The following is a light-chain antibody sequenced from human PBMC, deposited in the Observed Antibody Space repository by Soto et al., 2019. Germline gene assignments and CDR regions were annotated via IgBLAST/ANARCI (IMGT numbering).Light chain of an antibody. Sequence: QSVLTQPPSVSGAPGQRVTISCTGSSSNIGAGYDVHWYQQLPGTAPKPLIYGNSNRPSGVPDRFSGSKSGTSASQAIPVLQAEDEADYYCQSYDSSLGVVFGGGTKLTVL. J-gene: IGLJ2*01. CDR1: SSNIGAGYD. CDR3: QSYDSSLGVV. V-gene: IGLV1-40*01. CDR2: GNS.